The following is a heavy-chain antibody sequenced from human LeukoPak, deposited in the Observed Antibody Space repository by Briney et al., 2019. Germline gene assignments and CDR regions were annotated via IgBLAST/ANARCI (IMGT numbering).Heavy chain of an antibody. CDR1: GGSISSGGYY. D-gene: IGHD1-26*01. V-gene: IGHV4-30-2*01. CDR3: ARAGSGSYYEGYFDY. J-gene: IGHJ4*02. Sequence: SETLSLTCTVSGGSISSGGYYWSWIRQPPGKGLEWIGYIYHSGSTYYNPSLKSRVTISVDRSKNQFSLKLSSVTAADTAVYYCARAGSGSYYEGYFDYWGQGTLVTVSS. CDR2: IYHSGST.